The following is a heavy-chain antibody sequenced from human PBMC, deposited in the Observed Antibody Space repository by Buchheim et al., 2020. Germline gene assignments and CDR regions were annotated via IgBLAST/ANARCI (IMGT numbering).Heavy chain of an antibody. D-gene: IGHD7-27*01. CDR3: ARVRIWGTSNYYGMDV. CDR2: INPSGTTI. CDR1: GFTFSIFG. J-gene: IGHJ6*02. V-gene: IGHV3-48*04. Sequence: EVQLVESGGGLVQPGGSLRLSCAASGFTFSIFGMNWVRQAPGKGLEWVSYINPSGTTISYADSVRVRFTMSIDTAKSSLSLQMDSLRAEDTAVYYCARVRIWGTSNYYGMDVWGQGTT.